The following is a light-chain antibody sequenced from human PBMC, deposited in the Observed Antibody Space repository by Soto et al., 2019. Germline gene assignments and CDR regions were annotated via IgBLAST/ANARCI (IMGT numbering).Light chain of an antibody. J-gene: IGKJ1*01. CDR3: QQYGNSRT. V-gene: IGKV3-20*01. Sequence: EIVLTQSPGTLSLSPGERATLSCRASQSVSSSYLAWYQQKPGQAPRLLIYGASSRATGIPDRVSGSGSGTDFTLTISRLEPEDFAVYYCQQYGNSRTFGQGTKVEIK. CDR1: QSVSSSY. CDR2: GAS.